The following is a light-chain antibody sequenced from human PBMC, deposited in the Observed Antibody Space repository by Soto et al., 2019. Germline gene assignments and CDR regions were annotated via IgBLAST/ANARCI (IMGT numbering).Light chain of an antibody. J-gene: IGLJ2*01. CDR3: GTWDGSLNTQI. Sequence: QSVLTQPPSVSAAPGQKVTISCSGSSSNIGNNYVSCYQQLPGTAPKLLIYDNDKRPSGIPDRFSGSKSGTSATLGITGLQTGDEADYYCGTWDGSLNTQIFGGGTQLTVL. CDR1: SSNIGNNY. CDR2: DND. V-gene: IGLV1-51*01.